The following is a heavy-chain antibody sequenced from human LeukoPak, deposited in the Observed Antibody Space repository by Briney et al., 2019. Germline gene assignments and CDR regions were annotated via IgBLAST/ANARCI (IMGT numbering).Heavy chain of an antibody. J-gene: IGHJ4*02. CDR2: MNPNSGNT. Sequence: ASVKVSCKASGYTFTSYDINWVRQATGQGLEWMGWMNPNSGNTGYAQKFQGRVTMTRNTSISTAYMELSSLRSEDTAVYCCARGVLVYDFWSGSRPNLDYWGQGTLVTVSS. D-gene: IGHD3-3*01. CDR1: GYTFTSYD. CDR3: ARGVLVYDFWSGSRPNLDY. V-gene: IGHV1-8*01.